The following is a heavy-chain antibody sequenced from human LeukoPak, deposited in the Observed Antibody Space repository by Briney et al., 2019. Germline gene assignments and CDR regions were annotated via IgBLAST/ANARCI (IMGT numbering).Heavy chain of an antibody. CDR1: GFMFSNYG. CDR3: ARKRDGSGTYFNNYFHYYYMDV. V-gene: IGHV3-33*01. D-gene: IGHD3-10*01. CDR2: VWATGTKK. Sequence: GRSLRLSCVASGFMFSNYGMHWVRQAPGKGLEWVAVVWATGTKKDYADSVKGRFTISRDNTKNTLYLQMNSLRAEDTAVYYCARKRDGSGTYFNNYFHYYYMDVWGKGTTVTVTS. J-gene: IGHJ6*03.